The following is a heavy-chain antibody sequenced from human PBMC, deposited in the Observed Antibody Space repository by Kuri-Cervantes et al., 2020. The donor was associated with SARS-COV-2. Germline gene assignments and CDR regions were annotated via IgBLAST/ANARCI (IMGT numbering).Heavy chain of an antibody. V-gene: IGHV4-59*05. J-gene: IGHJ3*02. Sequence: SETLSLTCTVSSGSISRYYWSWIRQPPGKGLEWIGSIYYSGSTYYNQSLKSRVTISVDTSKNQFSLKLSSVTAADTAVYYCARHTAVGATKGDAFDIWGQGTMVTVSS. CDR3: ARHTAVGATKGDAFDI. D-gene: IGHD1-26*01. CDR2: IYYSGST. CDR1: SGSISRYY.